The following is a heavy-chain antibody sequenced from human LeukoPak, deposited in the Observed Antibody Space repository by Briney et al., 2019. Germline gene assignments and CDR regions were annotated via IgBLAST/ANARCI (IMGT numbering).Heavy chain of an antibody. CDR1: GYTFTSYG. V-gene: IGHV1-18*01. D-gene: IGHD1-7*01. CDR2: ISAYNGNT. CDR3: ARDRSITGTTFSGNWFDP. Sequence: ASVKVSCKASGYTFTSYGISWVRQAPGQGLEWMGWISAYNGNTNYAQKLQGRVTMTTNTFTSTAYMELRSLRSDDTAVYYCARDRSITGTTFSGNWFDPWGQGTLVTVSS. J-gene: IGHJ5*02.